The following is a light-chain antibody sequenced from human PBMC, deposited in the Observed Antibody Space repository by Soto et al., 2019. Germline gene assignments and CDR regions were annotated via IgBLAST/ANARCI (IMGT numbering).Light chain of an antibody. CDR2: RAS. Sequence: IQMTQSPATLSVSPGERATLSCRASQTIYSNVAWYQQRPGQAPRLLIYRASARATGIPARFSGSGSGTEFSLTINSLQSEDFAVYYCQEYNTWPWTFGQGTKVDIK. CDR3: QEYNTWPWT. V-gene: IGKV3-15*01. CDR1: QTIYSN. J-gene: IGKJ1*01.